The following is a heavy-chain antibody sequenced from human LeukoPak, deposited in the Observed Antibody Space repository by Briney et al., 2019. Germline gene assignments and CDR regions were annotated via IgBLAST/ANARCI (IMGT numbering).Heavy chain of an antibody. J-gene: IGHJ4*02. D-gene: IGHD3-22*01. CDR3: ARVNYYDSSGYYAFDY. Sequence: SETLSLTCSVSGGSICSSNYYWGWIRQPPGKGLEWIGSIYYSGSTYYNPSLKSRVTISVDTSKNQFSLKLNSVTAADTAVYYCARVNYYDSSGYYAFDYWGQGTLVTVSS. CDR1: GGSICSSNYY. V-gene: IGHV4-39*01. CDR2: IYYSGST.